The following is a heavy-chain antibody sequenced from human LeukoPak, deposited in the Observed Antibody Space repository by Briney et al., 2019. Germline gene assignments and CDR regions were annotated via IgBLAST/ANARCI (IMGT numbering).Heavy chain of an antibody. Sequence: SETLSLTCTASGGFISSSSYYWGWIRQPPGKGLEWIGDIYYSGRTYYNPSLGSRVSISLDTSMNDFSLTLSYVTAADTAVYYCPRRRYYDSTGYLDWGRGSLVIVSS. CDR1: GGFISSSSYY. D-gene: IGHD3-22*01. CDR2: IYYSGRT. CDR3: PRRRYYDSTGYLD. V-gene: IGHV4-39*02. J-gene: IGHJ1*01.